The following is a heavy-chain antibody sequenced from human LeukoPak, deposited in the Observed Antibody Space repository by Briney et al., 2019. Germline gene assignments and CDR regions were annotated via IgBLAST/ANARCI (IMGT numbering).Heavy chain of an antibody. CDR1: GFTFSSYE. V-gene: IGHV3-48*03. J-gene: IGHJ4*02. CDR3: ASVVTTGY. D-gene: IGHD2-21*02. CDR2: ISRSAGTI. Sequence: GGSLRLSCATSGFTFSSYEMNWVRQAPGKGLEWVSYISRSAGTIYYADSVKGRFTISRDNAKNSLYLQMNSLRAEDTAVYYCASVVTTGYWGQGTLVTVSS.